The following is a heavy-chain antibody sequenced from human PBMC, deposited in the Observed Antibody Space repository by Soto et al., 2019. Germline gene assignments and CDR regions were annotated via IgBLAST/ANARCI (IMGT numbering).Heavy chain of an antibody. J-gene: IGHJ4*02. Sequence: SVKVSCKASGGAFSSYAISWVRQAPGQGLEWMGGIIPIFGTANYAQKFQGRVTITADESTSTAYMELSSLRSEDTAVYYCARERYYDFWSGYYTGAFFDYWGQGTLVTVSS. D-gene: IGHD3-3*01. CDR1: GGAFSSYA. CDR3: ARERYYDFWSGYYTGAFFDY. CDR2: IIPIFGTA. V-gene: IGHV1-69*13.